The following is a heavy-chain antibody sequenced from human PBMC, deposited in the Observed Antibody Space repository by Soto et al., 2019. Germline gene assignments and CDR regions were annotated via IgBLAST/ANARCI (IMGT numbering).Heavy chain of an antibody. CDR3: ARRERAAGTDWWFDP. Sequence: SETLSLTCTVSGDSISSSTFHWGWLRQPPGKGLEWIGSIYYSGSTYYSPSLKSRVTISVDTPKNQFSLKLSSVTAADTAVYYCARRERAAGTDWWFDPWGQGTLVTVS. V-gene: IGHV4-39*01. CDR1: GDSISSSTFH. CDR2: IYYSGST. D-gene: IGHD6-13*01. J-gene: IGHJ5*02.